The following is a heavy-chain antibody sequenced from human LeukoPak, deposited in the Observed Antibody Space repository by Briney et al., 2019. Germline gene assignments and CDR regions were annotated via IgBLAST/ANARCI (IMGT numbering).Heavy chain of an antibody. Sequence: PGGSLRLSCAASGFTFSSYSMNWVRQAPGKGLEWVSYISSSSSTIYYADSVKGRFTISRDNSKNTLYLQMNSLRAEDTAVYYCAKGLFYVNLDYWGQGTLVTVSS. CDR1: GFTFSSYS. D-gene: IGHD5/OR15-5a*01. CDR2: ISSSSSTI. CDR3: AKGLFYVNLDY. V-gene: IGHV3-48*01. J-gene: IGHJ4*02.